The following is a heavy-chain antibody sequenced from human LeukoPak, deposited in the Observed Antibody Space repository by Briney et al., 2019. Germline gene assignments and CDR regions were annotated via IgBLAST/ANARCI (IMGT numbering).Heavy chain of an antibody. J-gene: IGHJ4*02. V-gene: IGHV3-7*01. Sequence: PGGSLRLSCAASGFTFSSYAMSWVRQAPGKGLEWVANIKQDGSEKYYVDSVKGRFTISRDNAKNSLYLQMNSLRAEDTAVYYCARDSKWFRYWGQGTLVTVSS. CDR2: IKQDGSEK. CDR3: ARDSKWFRY. D-gene: IGHD3-22*01. CDR1: GFTFSSYA.